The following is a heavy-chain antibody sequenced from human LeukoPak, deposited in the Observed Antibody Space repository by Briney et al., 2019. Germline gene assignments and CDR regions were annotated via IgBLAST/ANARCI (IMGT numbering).Heavy chain of an antibody. CDR1: GFTVSNTY. CDR2: IYSAGGT. D-gene: IGHD3-16*02. Sequence: GGSLRLSCAASGFTVSNTYMTWVRQAPGKGLEWVSAIYSAGGTYYAGSVKGRFTISGDNPKNTLYLQMNSLRAEDTALYFCARVLGGATLGELSTWGQGTLVTVSS. V-gene: IGHV3-53*05. J-gene: IGHJ5*02. CDR3: ARVLGGATLGELST.